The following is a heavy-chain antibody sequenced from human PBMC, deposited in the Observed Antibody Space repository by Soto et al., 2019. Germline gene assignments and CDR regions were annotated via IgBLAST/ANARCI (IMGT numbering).Heavy chain of an antibody. Sequence: EVQLLESGGGLVQPGGSLRLSCAASGFTFRRYAMNWVRRAPGKGLEWVSTISESGGSTYYADPVKGRSTISRDNSTNTLYLQRNSLRAEDTAVYYCAKDGPAGAGSLPWFFDLWGRGTLVTGSS. V-gene: IGHV3-23*01. D-gene: IGHD6-19*01. J-gene: IGHJ2*01. CDR2: ISESGGST. CDR3: AKDGPAGAGSLPWFFDL. CDR1: GFTFRRYA.